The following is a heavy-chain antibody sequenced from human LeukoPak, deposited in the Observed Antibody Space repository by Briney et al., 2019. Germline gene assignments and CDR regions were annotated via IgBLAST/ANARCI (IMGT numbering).Heavy chain of an antibody. D-gene: IGHD4-17*01. V-gene: IGHV4-30-4*01. J-gene: IGHJ4*02. Sequence: SQTLSLTCTVSGGSISSGDYYWSWIRQPPGKGLEWIAYMYYSGSTYYNPSLKSRVTMSADTSKNQFSLDLSSLTAADTAAYYCARGPSSGDYHVDFWGQGALVTVSS. CDR1: GGSISSGDYY. CDR2: MYYSGST. CDR3: ARGPSSGDYHVDF.